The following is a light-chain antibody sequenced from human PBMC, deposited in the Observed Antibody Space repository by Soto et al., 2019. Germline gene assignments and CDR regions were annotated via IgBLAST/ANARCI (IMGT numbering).Light chain of an antibody. Sequence: DIQMTQSPSSLSASLGDSVTITCRASQSISSSLNWYQQKPGKAPKILIYAGSSLQSGVPSRLSGSGSGTDFNLTISSLQPEDFATYYCQKSYSTRITFGQGTRLEIK. CDR3: QKSYSTRIT. V-gene: IGKV1-39*01. J-gene: IGKJ5*01. CDR1: QSISSS. CDR2: AGS.